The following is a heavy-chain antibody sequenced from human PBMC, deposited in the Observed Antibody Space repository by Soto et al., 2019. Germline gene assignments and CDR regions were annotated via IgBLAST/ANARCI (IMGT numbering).Heavy chain of an antibody. CDR3: ARDPSVAAAGTSFDY. CDR2: TYYRSKWYN. J-gene: IGHJ4*02. D-gene: IGHD6-13*01. CDR1: VDSDSSNSAA. V-gene: IGHV6-1*01. Sequence: SQALSLTSALSVDSDSSNSAAWYCIRQSPSRGLEWLGRTYYRSKWYNDYAVSVKSRITINPDTSKNQFSLQLNSVTPEDTAVYYCARDPSVAAAGTSFDYWGQGTLVTVSS.